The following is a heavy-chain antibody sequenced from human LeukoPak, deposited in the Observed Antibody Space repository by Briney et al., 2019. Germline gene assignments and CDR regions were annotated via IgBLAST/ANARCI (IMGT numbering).Heavy chain of an antibody. J-gene: IGHJ6*02. V-gene: IGHV3-7*04. Sequence: GGYLRLSCAASGFTFSNEWMTWVRQAAGKGLEWVANIKPDGSEKYYADSLKGRFTISRDNTENSLYLQMNSLRAEDTGVYYCTRAAVSSPGDLWGQGTTVTVSS. CDR2: IKPDGSEK. CDR3: TRAAVSSPGDL. D-gene: IGHD5/OR15-5a*01. CDR1: GFTFSNEW.